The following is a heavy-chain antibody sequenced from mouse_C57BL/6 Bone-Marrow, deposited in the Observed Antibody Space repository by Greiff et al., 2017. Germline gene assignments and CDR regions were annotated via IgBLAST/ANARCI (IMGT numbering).Heavy chain of an antibody. D-gene: IGHD2-4*01. CDR3: ARRGISYDYGWYVDV. V-gene: IGHV5-6*01. Sequence: EVQVVESGGDLVKPGGSLKLSCAASGFTFSSYGMYWVRQTPDKRLEWVATISSGGSYTYYPDSVKGRFTISRANAKNTLFLQMSSLKSEDTARYYCARRGISYDYGWYVDVWGKGTTVTVSS. CDR1: GFTFSSYG. CDR2: ISSGGSYT. J-gene: IGHJ1*03.